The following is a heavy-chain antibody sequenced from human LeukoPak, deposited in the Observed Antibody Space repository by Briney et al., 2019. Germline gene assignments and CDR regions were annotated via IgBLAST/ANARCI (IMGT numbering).Heavy chain of an antibody. D-gene: IGHD3-10*01. CDR2: IYYSGST. Sequence: ASETLSLTCTVSGYSISSGYYWGWIRQPPGKGLEWIGYIYYSGSTYYNPSLKSRVTISVDTSKNQFSLKLSSVTAADTAVYYCARVGITMVRGVHFDYWGQGTLVTVSS. J-gene: IGHJ4*02. CDR1: GYSISSGYY. V-gene: IGHV4-38-2*02. CDR3: ARVGITMVRGVHFDY.